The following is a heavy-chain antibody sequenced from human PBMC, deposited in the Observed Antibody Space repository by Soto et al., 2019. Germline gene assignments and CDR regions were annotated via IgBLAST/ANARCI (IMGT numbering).Heavy chain of an antibody. CDR3: TTNNPDDRPPWLYYLYY. CDR2: IKSKTDGGTT. D-gene: IGHD5-12*01. V-gene: IGHV3-15*01. CDR1: GFTFTNAW. J-gene: IGHJ4*02. Sequence: EVQLVESGGGLVKPGGSLRLSCAASGFTFTNAWMSWVRQAPGKGLEWVGRIKSKTDGGTTDYAAPVKGRFTISRDDSRNTFYLQMNSLKTEDTAFYYCTTNNPDDRPPWLYYLYYWGQGTLVTVSS.